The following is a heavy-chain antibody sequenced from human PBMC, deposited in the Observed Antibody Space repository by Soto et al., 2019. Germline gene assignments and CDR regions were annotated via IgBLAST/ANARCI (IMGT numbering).Heavy chain of an antibody. CDR1: GFTFSSYA. CDR3: AKDRADYVWGSYRYPDAFDI. CDR2: ISGSGGST. J-gene: IGHJ3*02. V-gene: IGHV3-23*01. Sequence: PGGSLRLSCAASGFTFSSYAMSWVRQAPGKGLEWVSAISGSGGSTYYADSVKGRFTISRDNSKNTLYLQMNSLRAEDTAVYYCAKDRADYVWGSYRYPDAFDIWGQGTMVTVSS. D-gene: IGHD3-16*02.